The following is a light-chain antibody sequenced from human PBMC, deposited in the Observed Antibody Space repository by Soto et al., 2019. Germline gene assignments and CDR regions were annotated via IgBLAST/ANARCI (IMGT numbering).Light chain of an antibody. CDR3: TSYVGNDIWV. J-gene: IGLJ3*02. CDR1: SSDVGAYNY. Sequence: QSALTQPPSASGSPGPSVTISCTGTSSDVGAYNYVSWYQQYPGKAPKLMIYEVTKRPSGVPDRFSGSKSGNTASLTVSGLQAEDEADYYCTSYVGNDIWVFGGGTKRTVL. V-gene: IGLV2-8*01. CDR2: EVT.